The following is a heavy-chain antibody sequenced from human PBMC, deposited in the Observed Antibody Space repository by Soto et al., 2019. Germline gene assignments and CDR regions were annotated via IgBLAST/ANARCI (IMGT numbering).Heavy chain of an antibody. J-gene: IGHJ4*02. D-gene: IGHD6-19*01. Sequence: PSETLSLTCTVSGGTISSWYWSWIRQPPGKGLEWIGYIYYSGSASYNPSLKSRVTISVHTSNSQFSLELSSVTAADTAVYYCARGLITGSHYSGGWYYFDSWGQGTQVTVSS. CDR2: IYYSGSA. CDR1: GGTISSWY. CDR3: ARGLITGSHYSGGWYYFDS. V-gene: IGHV4-59*12.